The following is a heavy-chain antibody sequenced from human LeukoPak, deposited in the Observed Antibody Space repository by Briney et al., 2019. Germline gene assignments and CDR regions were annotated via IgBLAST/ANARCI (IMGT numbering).Heavy chain of an antibody. CDR1: GGSISSGGYY. D-gene: IGHD3-10*01. CDR3: AREAPPGIWDY. Sequence: PSQTLSLTCTVSGGSISSGGYYWSWIRQPPGKGLEWIGYIYHSGSTYYNPSLKSRVTISVDRSKNQFSLKLSFVTAADTAVYYCAREAPPGIWDYWGQGTLVTVSS. V-gene: IGHV4-30-2*01. CDR2: IYHSGST. J-gene: IGHJ4*02.